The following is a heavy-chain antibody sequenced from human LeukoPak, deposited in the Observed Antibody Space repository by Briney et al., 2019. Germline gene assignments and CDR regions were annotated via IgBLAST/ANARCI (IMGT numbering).Heavy chain of an antibody. J-gene: IGHJ4*02. CDR3: ARGTSWPPYFFDY. V-gene: IGHV1-18*01. Sequence: ASVPVSFKSSVYTFTNFGVTWVRQAPGQGLEWMGWISAYNGNTNYAQNLQGRVTMTTDTSTSTAYMELRSLRSDDTAVYYCARGTSWPPYFFDYWGQGTLVTVSS. D-gene: IGHD6-13*01. CDR1: VYTFTNFG. CDR2: ISAYNGNT.